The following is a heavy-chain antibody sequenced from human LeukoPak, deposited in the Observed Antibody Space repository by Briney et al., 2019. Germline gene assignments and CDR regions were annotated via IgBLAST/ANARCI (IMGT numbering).Heavy chain of an antibody. D-gene: IGHD3-10*01. CDR2: TSSDLNVK. CDR3: AREGYYGSGSPPSLYFDY. CDR1: GFTFRNYV. J-gene: IGHJ4*02. V-gene: IGHV3-30-3*01. Sequence: GGSLGLSCAASGFTFRNYVIHWVRQAPGKRLEWVAVTSSDLNVKLYADSVKGRFTISRDNSRSTLYLQMNSLRPEDTAIYYCAREGYYGSGSPPSLYFDYWGQGTLVTVSS.